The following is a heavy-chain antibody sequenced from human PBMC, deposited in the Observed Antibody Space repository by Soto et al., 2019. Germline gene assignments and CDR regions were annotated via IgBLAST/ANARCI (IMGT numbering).Heavy chain of an antibody. V-gene: IGHV4-38-2*01. J-gene: IGHJ5*02. D-gene: IGHD3-22*01. Sequence: SETLSLTCAVSGYSISSGYYWGWIRQPPGKGLEWIGSIYHSGSSYYNPSLKSRATISVDTSNNQFSLKLSSVTAADTAVYYCARVNYYDSSGYYYRGWFDPWGQGTLVTVSS. CDR2: IYHSGSS. CDR1: GYSISSGYY. CDR3: ARVNYYDSSGYYYRGWFDP.